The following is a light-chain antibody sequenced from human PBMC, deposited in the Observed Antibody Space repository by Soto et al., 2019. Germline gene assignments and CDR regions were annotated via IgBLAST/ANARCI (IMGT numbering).Light chain of an antibody. CDR3: QQYHNYPRT. CDR1: ESIRTW. J-gene: IGKJ1*01. Sequence: DIQMTQSPSTLSASIGDRVTITCRASESIRTWLAWYQHKPGKAPKFLIYDASSLESGVPSRFSGSGSGTEFTLTISNLQTDDFATYFCQQYHNYPRTFGQGTKVEIK. CDR2: DAS. V-gene: IGKV1-5*01.